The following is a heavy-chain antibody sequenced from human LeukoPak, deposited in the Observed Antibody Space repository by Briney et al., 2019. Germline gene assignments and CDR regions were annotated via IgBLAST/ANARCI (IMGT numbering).Heavy chain of an antibody. CDR2: ISDIGGRT. CDR3: AKRGVVIRVILVGFHKEAYYFDS. CDR1: GITLSNYG. Sequence: PGGSLRLSCAVSGITLSNYGMSWVRQAPGKGLEWLAGISDIGGRTNYADSVKGRFTVSRDNPRNTLYLQMNSLRAEDTAVYFCAKRGVVIRVILVGFHKEAYYFDSWGQGALVTVSS. J-gene: IGHJ4*02. D-gene: IGHD2-21*01. V-gene: IGHV3-23*01.